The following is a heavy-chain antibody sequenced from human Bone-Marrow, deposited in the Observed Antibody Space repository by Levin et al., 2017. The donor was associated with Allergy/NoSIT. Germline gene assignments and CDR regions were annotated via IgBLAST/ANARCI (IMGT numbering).Heavy chain of an antibody. Sequence: SCAASTFTFRSYGMHWVRQAPGKGLEWVAVTSYDGTNKYYADSVKGRFTISRDNSKNTLYLQMNSLRAEDTAVYYCAKDGHFGRQNYFYNMDVWGQGTTVTVSS. CDR2: TSYDGTNK. CDR3: AKDGHFGRQNYFYNMDV. CDR1: TFTFRSYG. D-gene: IGHD3-3*02. V-gene: IGHV3-30*18. J-gene: IGHJ6*02.